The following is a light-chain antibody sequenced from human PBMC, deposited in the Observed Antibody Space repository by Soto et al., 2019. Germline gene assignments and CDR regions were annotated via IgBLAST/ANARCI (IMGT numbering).Light chain of an antibody. CDR1: SSDLGDYDF. CDR2: DVS. V-gene: IGLV2-14*01. J-gene: IGLJ1*01. Sequence: QSVLTQPASVSASPGQSITISCTGTSSDLGDYDFVSWYQQLPGQAPKLIIYDVSDRPSRISNRFSGSKSGTTASLTISGLQAEDEADYFCSSSRSSSTSSVFATWTKLHVL. CDR3: SSSRSSSTSSV.